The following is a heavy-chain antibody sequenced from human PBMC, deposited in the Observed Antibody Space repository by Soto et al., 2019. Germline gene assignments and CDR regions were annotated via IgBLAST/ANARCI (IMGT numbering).Heavy chain of an antibody. CDR2: VFHSGIT. D-gene: IGHD1-26*01. CDR1: GGSITSYY. CDR3: ARDQNGSPYFDY. J-gene: IGHJ4*02. Sequence: QVQLQESGPGLVKPSETLSLTCTVSGGSITSYYWSWIRQPPGKGLEWIGYVFHSGITGYNPSLKRRVTISVDASKNLFSLKLISVTAADTAVYYCARDQNGSPYFDYWGQGTLVTVSS. V-gene: IGHV4-59*01.